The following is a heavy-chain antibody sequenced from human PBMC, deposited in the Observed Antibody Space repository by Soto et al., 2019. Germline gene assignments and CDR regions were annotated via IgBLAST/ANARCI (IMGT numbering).Heavy chain of an antibody. Sequence: QVQLVQSGAEVKKPGSSVKVSCKASGGTFSSYAISWVRQAPGQGLEWMGGIIPIFGTANYAQKFQGRVTITADESTSTAYMELSSLRSEDTAVYYCAVGGYCSGGSCRLYYYYGMDVWGHGTTVTVSS. CDR1: GGTFSSYA. CDR3: AVGGYCSGGSCRLYYYYGMDV. CDR2: IIPIFGTA. V-gene: IGHV1-69*01. J-gene: IGHJ6*02. D-gene: IGHD2-15*01.